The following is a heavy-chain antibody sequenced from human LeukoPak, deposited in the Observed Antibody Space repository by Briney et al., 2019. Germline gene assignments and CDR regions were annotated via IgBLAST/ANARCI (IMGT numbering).Heavy chain of an antibody. Sequence: RPGGSLRLSCAASGFTFSDYYMSWIRQAPGKGLEWVSYISSSGSTIYYADSVKGRFTISRDNSKNTLYLQMNSLRAEDTAVYYCAKAPSSGWYGYFDYWGQGTLVTVSS. D-gene: IGHD6-19*01. CDR2: ISSSGSTI. CDR1: GFTFSDYY. CDR3: AKAPSSGWYGYFDY. V-gene: IGHV3-11*01. J-gene: IGHJ4*02.